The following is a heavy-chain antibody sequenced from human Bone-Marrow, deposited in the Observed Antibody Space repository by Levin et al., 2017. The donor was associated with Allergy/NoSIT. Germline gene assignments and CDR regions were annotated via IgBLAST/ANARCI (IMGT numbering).Heavy chain of an antibody. CDR2: IWYDGSNK. J-gene: IGHJ4*02. V-gene: IGHV3-33*01. D-gene: IGHD2-2*03. CDR3: ARGGYCSSTSCYVWGDYFDY. Sequence: PGGSLRLSCAASGFTVSSYGMHWVRQAPGKGLEWVAVIWYDGSNKYYADSVKGRFTISRDNSKNTLYLQMKSLRAEDTAVYYCARGGYCSSTSCYVWGDYFDYWGQGTLVTVSS. CDR1: GFTVSSYG.